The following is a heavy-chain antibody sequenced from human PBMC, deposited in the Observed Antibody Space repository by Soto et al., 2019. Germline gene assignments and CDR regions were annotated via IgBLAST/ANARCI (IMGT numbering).Heavy chain of an antibody. J-gene: IGHJ4*02. CDR3: AKDRSVWYYYDSGNFDY. V-gene: IGHV3-23*01. CDR1: GFTFSSYA. CDR2: ISGSGGST. Sequence: GGSLRLSCAASGFTFSSYAMSWVRQAPGKGLEWVSAISGSGGSTYYADSVKGRFTISRDNSKNTLYLQMNSLRAEDTAVYYCAKDRSVWYYYDSGNFDYWGQGTLVTVSS. D-gene: IGHD3-22*01.